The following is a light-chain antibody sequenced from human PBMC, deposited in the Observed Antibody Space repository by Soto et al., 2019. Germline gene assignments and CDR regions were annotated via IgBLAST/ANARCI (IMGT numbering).Light chain of an antibody. J-gene: IGLJ3*02. V-gene: IGLV2-11*01. CDR2: DVN. Sequence: QSVLTQPRSVSGSPGQSVTISCTGTSRDVGDYNYVSWDPQHPGKAPKLMIYDVNKRPSGVPDRFSGSKSGNTASLTISGRQAEDEADYYCCSYAGSYTLWVFGGGTKLTVL. CDR1: SRDVGDYNY. CDR3: CSYAGSYTLWV.